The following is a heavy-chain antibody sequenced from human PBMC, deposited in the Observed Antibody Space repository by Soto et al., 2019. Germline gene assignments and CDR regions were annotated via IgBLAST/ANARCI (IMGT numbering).Heavy chain of an antibody. CDR2: IYYSGST. D-gene: IGHD3-10*01. V-gene: IGHV4-30-4*01. CDR1: GGSISSGDYY. Sequence: QVQLQESGPGLVKPSQTLSLTCTVSGGSISSGDYYWSWIRQPPGKGLEWIGYIYYSGSTYYNPSLKSRVTISXXTXKXXFSLKLSSVTAADTAVYYCARVWAQSNYYYYGMDVWGQGTTVTVSS. CDR3: ARVWAQSNYYYYGMDV. J-gene: IGHJ6*02.